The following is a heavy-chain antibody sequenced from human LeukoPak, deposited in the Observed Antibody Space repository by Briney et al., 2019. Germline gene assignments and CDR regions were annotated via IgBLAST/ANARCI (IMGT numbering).Heavy chain of an antibody. D-gene: IGHD6-13*01. J-gene: IGHJ6*03. CDR3: ARESRRIAAAGPSYYMDV. Sequence: PSETLSLTCTVSGGSISSSSYYWGWIRQPPGKGLEWIGSIYYSGSTYYNPPLKSRVTISVDTSKNQFSLMVNSVTAADTAVYYCARESRRIAAAGPSYYMDVWGRGTTVTVSS. CDR2: IYYSGST. CDR1: GGSISSSSYY. V-gene: IGHV4-39*07.